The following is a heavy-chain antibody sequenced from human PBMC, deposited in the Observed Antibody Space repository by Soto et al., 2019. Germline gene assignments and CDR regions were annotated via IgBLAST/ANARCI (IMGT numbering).Heavy chain of an antibody. V-gene: IGHV1-69*02. CDR2: IIPILGIA. J-gene: IGHJ4*02. D-gene: IGHD2-2*01. CDR1: GGTFSSYT. Sequence: QVQLVQSGAEVKKPGASVKVSCKASGGTFSSYTISWVRQAPGQGLEWMGRIIPILGIANYGQKFQGRVTITADKSTSTAYMELSSLRSEDTAVYYCARSASPYQNDYWGQGTLVTVSS. CDR3: ARSASPYQNDY.